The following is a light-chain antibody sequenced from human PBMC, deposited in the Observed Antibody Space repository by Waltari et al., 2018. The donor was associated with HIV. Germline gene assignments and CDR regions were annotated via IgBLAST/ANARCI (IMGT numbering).Light chain of an antibody. CDR2: GAS. CDR1: QSVSSN. CDR3: QQYDDWPRT. J-gene: IGKJ1*01. Sequence: EKVMTQSPATLSVSPGERVTLSCRASQSVSSNLAWFQQKTGQAPRLLIYGASSRATGVPARFTGSGSGTEFTLTISSLQSEDLAVYYCQQYDDWPRTFGQGTKVEIK. V-gene: IGKV3-15*01.